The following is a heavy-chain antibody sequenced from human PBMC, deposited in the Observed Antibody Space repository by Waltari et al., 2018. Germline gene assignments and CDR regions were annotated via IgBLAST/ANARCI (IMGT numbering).Heavy chain of an antibody. Sequence: QVQLQESGPGLVKPSQTLSLTCTVSGGSISSGGYSWSWIRQHPGKGLEWIGYIYYSGSTYYNPSLKSLVTISVDTSKNQFSLKLSSVTAADTAVYYCAREGGGWFDPWGQGTLVTVSS. V-gene: IGHV4-31*01. D-gene: IGHD3-16*01. J-gene: IGHJ5*02. CDR2: IYYSGST. CDR1: GGSISSGGYS. CDR3: AREGGGWFDP.